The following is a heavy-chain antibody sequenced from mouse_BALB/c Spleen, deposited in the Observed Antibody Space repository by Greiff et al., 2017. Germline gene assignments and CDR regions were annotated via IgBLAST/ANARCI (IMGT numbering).Heavy chain of an antibody. Sequence: EVKLMESGPGLVKPSQSLSLTCTVTGYSITSYYAWNWIRQFPGNKLEWMGYISYSGSTSYNPSLKSRISITRDTSKNQFFLQLNSVTTEDTATYYCASPFITEGYWYFDVWGAGTTVTVSS. V-gene: IGHV3-2*02. D-gene: IGHD1-1*01. CDR2: ISYSGST. CDR3: ASPFITEGYWYFDV. J-gene: IGHJ1*01. CDR1: GYSITSYYA.